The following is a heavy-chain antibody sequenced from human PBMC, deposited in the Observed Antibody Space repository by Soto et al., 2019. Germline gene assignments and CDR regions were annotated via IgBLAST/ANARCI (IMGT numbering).Heavy chain of an antibody. J-gene: IGHJ2*01. D-gene: IGHD6-6*01. CDR2: IYPGDSDT. Sequence: EVQLVQSGAEVKKPGESLKISCKGSGYSFTSYWIGWVRQMPGKGLEWMGIIYPGDSDTRYSPSFQGQVTISADKSISTAYLQWSSLKASDTAMYYCARWYSSSSASRSYWYFDLWGRGTLVTVSS. V-gene: IGHV5-51*01. CDR1: GYSFTSYW. CDR3: ARWYSSSSASRSYWYFDL.